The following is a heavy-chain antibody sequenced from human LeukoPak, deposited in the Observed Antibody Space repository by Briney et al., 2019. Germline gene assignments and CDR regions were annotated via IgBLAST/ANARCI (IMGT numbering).Heavy chain of an antibody. V-gene: IGHV4-4*02. CDR3: ARVSVAGTYDY. J-gene: IGHJ4*02. CDR1: DGSINSFY. D-gene: IGHD6-19*01. Sequence: SETLSLTCTVSDGSINSFYWSWIRQPPGKGLEWIGELYHSGSTNYNPSLKSRVTISVDKSQNQFSLKLDSVTAADTAMYYCARVSVAGTYDYWGQGTLVTVSS. CDR2: LYHSGST.